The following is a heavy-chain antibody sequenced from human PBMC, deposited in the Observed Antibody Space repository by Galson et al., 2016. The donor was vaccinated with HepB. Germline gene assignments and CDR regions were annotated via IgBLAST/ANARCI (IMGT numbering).Heavy chain of an antibody. CDR2: INPDNGNT. CDR1: GYTFTSYV. D-gene: IGHD3-16*01. Sequence: SVKVSCKASGYTFTSYVIHWVRQAPGQRLEWMGWINPDNGNTRYSQRLQVRVTITSDTSATTAYMELSSLRSEDTAVYYCARVIPRYGGYDYWAREPWSPSPQ. CDR3: ARVIPRYGGYDY. V-gene: IGHV1-3*01. J-gene: IGHJ4*02.